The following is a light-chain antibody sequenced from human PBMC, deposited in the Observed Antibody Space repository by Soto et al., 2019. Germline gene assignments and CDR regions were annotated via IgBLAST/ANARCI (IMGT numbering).Light chain of an antibody. CDR2: RND. CDR3: SAWDDSLSGPV. Sequence: QSVLTQPPSASGTPGQRVTISCSGSSSNIGSNYVYWYRQLPGTAPSVLIYRNDERPSGVPDRFSGSKSGSSASLAISGLRSEDEADYYCSAWDDSLSGPVFGRGTKLTVL. CDR1: SSNIGSNY. V-gene: IGLV1-47*01. J-gene: IGLJ3*02.